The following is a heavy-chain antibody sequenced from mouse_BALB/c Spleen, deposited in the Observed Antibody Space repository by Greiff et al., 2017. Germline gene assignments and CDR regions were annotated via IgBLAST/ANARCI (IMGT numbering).Heavy chain of an antibody. CDR1: GFTFSSYA. V-gene: IGHV5-6-5*01. CDR2: ISSGGST. CDR3: ARFPYDYDEGFAY. J-gene: IGHJ3*01. Sequence: EVKVEESGGGLVKPGGSLKLSCAASGFTFSSYAMSWVRQTPEKRLEWVASISSGGSTYYPDSVKGRFTISRDNARNILYLQMSSLRSEDTAMYYCARFPYDYDEGFAYWGQGTLVTVS. D-gene: IGHD2-4*01.